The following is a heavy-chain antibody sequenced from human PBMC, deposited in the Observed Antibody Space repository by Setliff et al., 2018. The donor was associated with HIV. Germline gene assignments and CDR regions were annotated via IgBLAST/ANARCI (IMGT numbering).Heavy chain of an antibody. CDR1: GGSLNSHY. D-gene: IGHD6-19*01. CDR2: INYSGST. V-gene: IGHV4-34*01. J-gene: IGHJ4*02. CDR3: ARGRPAVAYRGHGGDY. Sequence: SETLSLTCAVNGGSLNSHYWSWIRQSPERGLEWIGEINYSGSTYYNPSLGSRVTMSVDASKSQLFLTLRSVTAADTAAYYCARGRPAVAYRGHGGDYWGQGTMVTVSS.